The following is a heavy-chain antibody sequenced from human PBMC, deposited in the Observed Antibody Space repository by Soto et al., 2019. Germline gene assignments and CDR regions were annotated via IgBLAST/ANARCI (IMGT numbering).Heavy chain of an antibody. J-gene: IGHJ4*02. D-gene: IGHD2-15*01. CDR3: AKDRRVVVAATYTWWVDY. V-gene: IGHV3-23*01. Sequence: EVPLLESGGGLVQPGGSLRLSCAASGFTFSSYAMSWVRQAPGKGLEWVSAISGSGGSTYYADSVKGRFTISRDNSKNTLYLQMNSLRAEDTAVYYCAKDRRVVVAATYTWWVDYWGQGTLVTVSS. CDR2: ISGSGGST. CDR1: GFTFSSYA.